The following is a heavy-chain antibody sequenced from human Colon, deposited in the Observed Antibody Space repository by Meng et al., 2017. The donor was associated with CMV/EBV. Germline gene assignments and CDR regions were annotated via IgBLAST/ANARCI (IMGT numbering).Heavy chain of an antibody. J-gene: IGHJ4*02. CDR1: GFIFTSYT. Sequence: GGSLRLSCAASGFIFTSYTMNWVRQAPGKGLEWVSSISTSGRDIFYADSVKGRFTLSRDNDKNIIDLQMSSLTADDTAIYYCVTGTTGYFDLWGQGTLVTVSS. CDR3: VTGTTGYFDL. D-gene: IGHD1-7*01. V-gene: IGHV3-21*04. CDR2: ISTSGRDI.